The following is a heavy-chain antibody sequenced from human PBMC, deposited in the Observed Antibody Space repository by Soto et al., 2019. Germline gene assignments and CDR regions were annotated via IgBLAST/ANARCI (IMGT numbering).Heavy chain of an antibody. D-gene: IGHD3-3*01. CDR1: GFTFSNAW. V-gene: IGHV3-15*01. CDR3: TTDLEWSHYYYMDV. Sequence: GGSLRLSCAASGFTFSNAWMSWVRQAPGKGLEWVGRIKSKTDGGTTDYAAPVKGRFTISRDDSKNTLYLQMNSLKTDDTAVYYCTTDLEWSHYYYMDVWGKGTTVTVSS. CDR2: IKSKTDGGTT. J-gene: IGHJ6*03.